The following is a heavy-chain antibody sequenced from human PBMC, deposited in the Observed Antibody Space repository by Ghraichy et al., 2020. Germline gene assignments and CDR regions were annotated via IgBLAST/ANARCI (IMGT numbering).Heavy chain of an antibody. J-gene: IGHJ6*02. CDR3: ARVARYYYYGMDV. Sequence: SENLSLTCTVSGGSISSGGYYWSWIRQPAGKGLEWIGRIYTTGPTNYNPSLKSRVTISVDTSKNQFSLRLSALTAADTAVYYCARVARYYYYGMDVWGQGTPVTVSS. CDR1: GGSISSGGYY. V-gene: IGHV4-61*02. CDR2: IYTTGPT.